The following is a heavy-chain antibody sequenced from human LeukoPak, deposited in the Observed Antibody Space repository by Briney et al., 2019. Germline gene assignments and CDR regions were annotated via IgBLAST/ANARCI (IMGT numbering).Heavy chain of an antibody. V-gene: IGHV1-46*01. CDR2: ISPRGGGT. Sequence: ASVKVSCKAFGYTFTVYYIHWVRQAPGQGLEWMGMISPRGGGTTYAQKFQGRVTMTRDTSTSTVYMELSSLRSEDTAVYYCARGSDSGDFDYWGQGTLVTVSS. J-gene: IGHJ4*02. CDR3: ARGSDSGDFDY. D-gene: IGHD2-21*01. CDR1: GYTFTVYY.